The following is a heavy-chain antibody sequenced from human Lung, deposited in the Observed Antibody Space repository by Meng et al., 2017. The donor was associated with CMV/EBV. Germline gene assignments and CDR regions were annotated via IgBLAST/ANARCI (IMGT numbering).Heavy chain of an antibody. CDR3: ARVADGYNNRYYFDS. CDR2: IDYNGNT. V-gene: IGHV4-59*01. CDR1: GASISRYY. Sequence: SETXSLXCNVSGASISRYYWSWLRQPPGKGLEWIGYIDYNGNTNHSPSLKIRVTISIDTFKSQFSLKLSSVTAADTALYYCARVADGYNNRYYFDSWGQGXLVTVSS. D-gene: IGHD5-24*01. J-gene: IGHJ4*02.